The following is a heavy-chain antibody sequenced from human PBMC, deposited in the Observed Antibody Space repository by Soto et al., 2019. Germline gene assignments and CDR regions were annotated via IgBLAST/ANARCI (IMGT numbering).Heavy chain of an antibody. CDR1: GGTFSSYA. Sequence: SVKVSCKASGGTFSSYAISWLRQSRGQRLEWIGWIVVGSGNTNYAQKFQERVTITRDMSTSTAYMELSSLRSEDTAVYYCAAVGLGYCSGGSCYPPYWGQGTLVTVSS. D-gene: IGHD2-15*01. V-gene: IGHV1-58*02. J-gene: IGHJ4*02. CDR2: IVVGSGNT. CDR3: AAVGLGYCSGGSCYPPY.